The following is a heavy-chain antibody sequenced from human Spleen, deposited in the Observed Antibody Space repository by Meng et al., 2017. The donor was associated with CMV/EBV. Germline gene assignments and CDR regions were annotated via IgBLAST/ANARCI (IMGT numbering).Heavy chain of an antibody. CDR2: INPSGGST. D-gene: IGHD6-13*01. V-gene: IGHV1-46*01. CDR1: GYTFTSYY. J-gene: IGHJ4*02. Sequence: QVQLVPAGAEVKKPGASVKVSCKASGYTFTSYYMHWVRQAPGQGLEWMGIINPSGGSTSYAQKFQGRVTMTRDTSTSTVYMELSSLRSEDTAVYYCAKSQLAAAQGDYWGQGTLVTVSS. CDR3: AKSQLAAAQGDY.